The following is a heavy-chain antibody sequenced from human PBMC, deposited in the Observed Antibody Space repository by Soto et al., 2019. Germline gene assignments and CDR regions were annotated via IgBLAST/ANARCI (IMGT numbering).Heavy chain of an antibody. J-gene: IGHJ4*02. D-gene: IGHD1-26*01. CDR3: ARTHSGSYYSVFNY. Sequence: SETLSLTCVVSNFSISSGYYWGWIRQSPGKGLEWIASIYRSGTTSYNPSLKSRVTISVDPSKNQFSLMLTAVTAADTAVYYCARTHSGSYYSVFNYWGRGSMVTVSS. CDR1: NFSISSGYY. V-gene: IGHV4-38-2*01. CDR2: IYRSGTT.